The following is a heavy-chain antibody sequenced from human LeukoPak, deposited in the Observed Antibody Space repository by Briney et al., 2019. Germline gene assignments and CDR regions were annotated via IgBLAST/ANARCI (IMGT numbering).Heavy chain of an antibody. CDR1: GFTFSSYE. D-gene: IGHD6-13*01. Sequence: PGGSLRLSCAASGFTFSSYEMNWVRQAPGKGLEWVAGTWYDGSNKYYVDSVKGRFTISRDNSKNTLYLQMNSLRAEDTAVYYCAREAAARYYYYYGMNVWGQGTTVAVSS. V-gene: IGHV3-33*08. J-gene: IGHJ6*02. CDR2: TWYDGSNK. CDR3: AREAAARYYYYYGMNV.